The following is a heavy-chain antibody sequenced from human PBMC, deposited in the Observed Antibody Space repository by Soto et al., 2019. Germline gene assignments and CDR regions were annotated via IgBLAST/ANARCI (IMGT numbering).Heavy chain of an antibody. CDR2: ISGSGGST. CDR3: ATRPWIQLWLPFDY. V-gene: IGHV3-23*01. CDR1: GFTFSSYA. J-gene: IGHJ4*02. D-gene: IGHD5-18*01. Sequence: PGGSLRLSCAASGFTFSSYALSWVRQAPGKGLEWVSAISGSGGSTYYADSVKGRFTISRDNSKNTLYLQMNSLRAEDTAVYYCATRPWIQLWLPFDYWGQGTQVTVSS.